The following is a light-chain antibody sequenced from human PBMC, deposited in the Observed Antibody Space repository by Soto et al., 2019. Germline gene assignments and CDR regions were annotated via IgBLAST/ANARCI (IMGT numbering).Light chain of an antibody. Sequence: DIQMTQSPSTLSGSVGDRVTITCRASQTISSWLAWYQQKPGKAPKLLIHKASTLESGVPSNFSGSGSGKEFSLTISSLQPEDFATYYCQQYNAYPWTFGQGTKVDIK. J-gene: IGKJ1*01. CDR1: QTISSW. CDR2: KAS. V-gene: IGKV1-5*03. CDR3: QQYNAYPWT.